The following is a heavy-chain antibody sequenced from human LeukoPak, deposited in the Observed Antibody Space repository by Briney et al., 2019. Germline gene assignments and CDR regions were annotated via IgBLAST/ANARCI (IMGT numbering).Heavy chain of an antibody. CDR3: AREARRSGILTGYYPTYSDY. D-gene: IGHD3-9*01. V-gene: IGHV3-21*01. CDR1: GFTFSSYS. Sequence: PGGSLRLSCAASGFTFSSYSMNWVRQAPGKGLEWVSSISSSSSYIYYADSVKGRFTISRDNAKNSLYLQMNSLRAEDTAVYYCAREARRSGILTGYYPTYSDYWGRGTLVTVSS. J-gene: IGHJ4*02. CDR2: ISSSSSYI.